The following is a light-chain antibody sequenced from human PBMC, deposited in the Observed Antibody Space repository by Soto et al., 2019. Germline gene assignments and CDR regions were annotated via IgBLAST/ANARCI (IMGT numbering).Light chain of an antibody. J-gene: IGKJ1*01. V-gene: IGKV3-20*01. CDR3: QQYDTSPRT. Sequence: EIVMTQSPATLSVSPGERFTLSCRASQSVRSNLAWYQQKPGQAPRLLIYGASSRATGIPDRFSGSGSGTDFTLTISRLEPEDFAVYYCQQYDTSPRTFGQGTKVDIK. CDR1: QSVRSN. CDR2: GAS.